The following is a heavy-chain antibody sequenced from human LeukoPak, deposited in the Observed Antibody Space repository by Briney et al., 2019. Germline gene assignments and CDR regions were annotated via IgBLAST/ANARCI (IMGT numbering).Heavy chain of an antibody. CDR1: GGSISSSSYY. V-gene: IGHV4-39*07. J-gene: IGHJ5*02. CDR3: AREDNWNDEGWFDP. Sequence: SETLSLTCTVSGGSISSSSYYWGWIRQPPGKGLEWIGSIYYSGSTYYNPSLKSRVTISVDMSKNQFSLKLSSVTAADTAVYYCAREDNWNDEGWFDPWGQGTLVTVSS. D-gene: IGHD1-1*01. CDR2: IYYSGST.